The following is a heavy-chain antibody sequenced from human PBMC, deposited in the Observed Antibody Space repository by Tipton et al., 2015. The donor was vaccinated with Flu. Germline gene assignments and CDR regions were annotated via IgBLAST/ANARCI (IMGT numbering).Heavy chain of an antibody. J-gene: IGHJ4*02. CDR1: GYSISSGYY. CDR3: ASFISEYNWNYGEGLDY. D-gene: IGHD1-7*01. V-gene: IGHV4-38-2*02. Sequence: TLSLTCTVSGYSISSGYYWGWIRQPPGKGLEWIGSIYHSGSTYYNPSLKSRVTISVDTYKNQFSLKLSPVTAADTAVYYCASFISEYNWNYGEGLDYWGQGTLVTVSS. CDR2: IYHSGST.